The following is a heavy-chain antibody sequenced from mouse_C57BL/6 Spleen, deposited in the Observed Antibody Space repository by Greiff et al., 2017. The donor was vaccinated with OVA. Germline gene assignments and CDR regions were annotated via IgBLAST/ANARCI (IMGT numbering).Heavy chain of an antibody. CDR2: FYPGSGSI. D-gene: IGHD1-1*01. V-gene: IGHV1-62-2*01. CDR1: GYTFTEYT. CDR3: ARHEVDYYGSSPLAMDY. J-gene: IGHJ4*01. Sequence: QVQLQQSGAELVKPGASVKLSCKASGYTFTEYTIHWVKQRSGQGLEWIGWFYPGSGSIKYNEKFKDKATLTADKSSSTVYMELSRLTSEDSAVYFCARHEVDYYGSSPLAMDYWGQGTSVSVSS.